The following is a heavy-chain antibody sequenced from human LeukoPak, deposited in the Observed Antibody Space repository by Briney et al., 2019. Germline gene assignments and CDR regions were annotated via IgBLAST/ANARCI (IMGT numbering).Heavy chain of an antibody. Sequence: GGSLRLSCAASGFTFSSYGMHWVRQAPGKGLEWVAVISYDGSNKYYADSVKGRFTISRDNSKNTLYLQMNSLRAEDTAVYYCANLVSQGGYYYYGMDVWGQGTTVTVSS. V-gene: IGHV3-30*19. CDR2: ISYDGSNK. D-gene: IGHD5/OR15-5a*01. CDR3: ANLVSQGGYYYYGMDV. J-gene: IGHJ6*02. CDR1: GFTFSSYG.